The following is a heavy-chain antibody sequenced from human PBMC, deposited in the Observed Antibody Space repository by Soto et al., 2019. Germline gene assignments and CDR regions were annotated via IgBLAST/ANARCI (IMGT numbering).Heavy chain of an antibody. CDR2: IISIFGTA. CDR1: GGTFSSYA. CDR3: AREGHVGARAFDI. D-gene: IGHD1-26*01. V-gene: IGHV1-69*06. J-gene: IGHJ3*02. Sequence: QVQLVQSGAEVKKPGSSVKVSCKASGGTFSSYAISWVRPAPGQGLEWMGGIISIFGTANYAQKFQGRVTITADKCRSTAYMELSSLRSEDTAVYYCAREGHVGARAFDIWGQGTMVTVSS.